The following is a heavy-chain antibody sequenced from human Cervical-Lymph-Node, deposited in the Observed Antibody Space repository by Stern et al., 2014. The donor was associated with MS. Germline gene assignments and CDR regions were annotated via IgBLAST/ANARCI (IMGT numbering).Heavy chain of an antibody. J-gene: IGHJ4*02. D-gene: IGHD2/OR15-2a*01. CDR1: GYDFTGFF. CDR3: AREATRIIVGIDY. CDR2: LNPNSDDP. V-gene: IGHV1-2*06. Sequence: VHLVESGAKMKKPGASVKVSCKASGYDFTGFFIHWVRQVPGQGLEWMGRLNPNSDDPTYAQDFQDRVTLTRDTSISTAYLELSRLTSADTAVYYCAREATRIIVGIDYWGQGTKVTVSS.